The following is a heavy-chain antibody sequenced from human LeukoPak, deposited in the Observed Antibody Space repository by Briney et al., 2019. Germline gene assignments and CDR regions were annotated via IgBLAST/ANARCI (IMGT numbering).Heavy chain of an antibody. J-gene: IGHJ4*02. V-gene: IGHV4-59*08. Sequence: PSETLSLTCTVSGGSISSYYWSWIRQPPGKGLEWIGYIYYSGGTNYNPSLKSRVTISVDTSKNQFSLKLSSVTAADTAVYYCARHRRDIGAFDYWGQGTLVTVSS. D-gene: IGHD3-10*01. CDR1: GGSISSYY. CDR2: IYYSGGT. CDR3: ARHRRDIGAFDY.